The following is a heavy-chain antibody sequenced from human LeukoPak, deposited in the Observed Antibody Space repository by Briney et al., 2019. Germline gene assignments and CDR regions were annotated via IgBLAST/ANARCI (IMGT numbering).Heavy chain of an antibody. CDR3: ARGGDYGANWFDP. CDR1: GGSISNYY. J-gene: IGHJ5*02. D-gene: IGHD4-17*01. Sequence: PSQTLSLTCTVSGGSISNYYWNWIRQPPEKGLEWIGYVYYSGSTNYNPSLKSRVTISLDTSKNQFSLNLNSVSAADTAVYYCARGGDYGANWFDPWGQGILVTVSS. CDR2: VYYSGST. V-gene: IGHV4-59*01.